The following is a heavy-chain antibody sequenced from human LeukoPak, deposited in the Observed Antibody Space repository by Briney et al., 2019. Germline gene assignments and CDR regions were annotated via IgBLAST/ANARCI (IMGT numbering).Heavy chain of an antibody. D-gene: IGHD5-12*01. J-gene: IGHJ6*03. CDR2: IYTSGST. Sequence: SETLSLTCTVSGGSISSGSYYWSWIRQPAGKGLEWIGRIYTSGSTNYNPSLKSRVTISVDTSKNQFSLKLSSVTPADTAGYYXXXXXXXGXXXXXXXXXXXXXXXXXXXXXXXXXXXXM. V-gene: IGHV4-61*02. CDR3: XXXXXXGXXXXXXXXXXXXXXXXXXXXXXXXXXXXM. CDR1: GGSISSGSYY.